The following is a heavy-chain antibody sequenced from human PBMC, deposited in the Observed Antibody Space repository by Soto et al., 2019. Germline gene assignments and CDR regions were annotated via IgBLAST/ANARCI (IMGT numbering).Heavy chain of an antibody. CDR2: IYYSGST. CDR3: ARSSVAGAGYFQH. CDR1: GGSVSGGVYY. D-gene: IGHD6-19*01. J-gene: IGHJ1*01. V-gene: IGHV4-31*03. Sequence: QVQLQESGPGLVKPSQTLSLTCTVSGGSVSGGVYYWNWIRQHPEKGLEWIGYIYYSGSTYYNPSRRSRVTISAATSKNQFYLKRSSVTVADTAVYSCARSSVAGAGYFQHWGQGTQVIVSS.